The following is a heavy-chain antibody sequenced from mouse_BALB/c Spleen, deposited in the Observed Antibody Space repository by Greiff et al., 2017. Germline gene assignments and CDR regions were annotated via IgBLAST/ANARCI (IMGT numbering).Heavy chain of an antibody. D-gene: IGHD2-2*01. Sequence: EVKLMESGPGLVKPSQSLSLTCTVTGYSITSDYAWNWIRQFPGNKLEWMGYISYSGSTSYNPSLKSRISITRDTSKNQFFLQLNSVTTEDTATYYCARGDYGYSYYFDYWGQGTTLTVSS. CDR1: GYSITSDYA. CDR3: ARGDYGYSYYFDY. J-gene: IGHJ2*01. CDR2: ISYSGST. V-gene: IGHV3-2*02.